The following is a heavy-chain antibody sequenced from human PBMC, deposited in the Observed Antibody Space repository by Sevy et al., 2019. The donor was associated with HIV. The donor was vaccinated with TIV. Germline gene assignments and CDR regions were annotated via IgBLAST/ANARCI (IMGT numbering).Heavy chain of an antibody. D-gene: IGHD6-13*01. Sequence: GGSLRLSCAASGFTFSDYYMSWIRQAPGKGLEWVSYISSSGSTIYYADSVNGRFTISRDNAKNSLYLQMNSLRAEDTAVYYCARESQAEQQLVRGLFDYGGQGTLVTVSS. CDR1: GFTFSDYY. CDR3: ARESQAEQQLVRGLFDY. V-gene: IGHV3-11*01. J-gene: IGHJ4*02. CDR2: ISSSGSTI.